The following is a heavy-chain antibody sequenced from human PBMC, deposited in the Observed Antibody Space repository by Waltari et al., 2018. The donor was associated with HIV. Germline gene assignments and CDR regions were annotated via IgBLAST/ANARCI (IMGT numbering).Heavy chain of an antibody. CDR1: GYTFTGYY. CDR3: ARDICNGGSSYSYYFDY. D-gene: IGHD2-15*01. CDR2: ISPDNGGT. Sequence: VQLVQSGAEVKKPGASVKVSCKASGYTFTGYYMHWVRQAPGQGLEWMGWISPDNGGTKEAQKLQGRVTMTRDTTISTAYMELSRLRSDDTAVYYCARDICNGGSSYSYYFDYWVQGTLVTVSS. J-gene: IGHJ4*02. V-gene: IGHV1-2*02.